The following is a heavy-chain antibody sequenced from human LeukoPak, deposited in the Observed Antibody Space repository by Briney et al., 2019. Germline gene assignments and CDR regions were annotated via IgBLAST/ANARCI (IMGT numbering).Heavy chain of an antibody. CDR1: GGFISSYY. CDR2: NYTSGST. J-gene: IGHJ6*03. V-gene: IGHV4-4*09. CDR3: ARLAAAAGSASYYYYYYMDV. Sequence: PSETLTLTCTVSGGFISSYYWSWIRQPPGKGLEWIGYNYTSGSTNYNPSLKSRVTISVDTSKNQFSLKLSSVTAADTAVYYCARLAAAAGSASYYYYYYMDVWGKGTTVTVSS. D-gene: IGHD6-13*01.